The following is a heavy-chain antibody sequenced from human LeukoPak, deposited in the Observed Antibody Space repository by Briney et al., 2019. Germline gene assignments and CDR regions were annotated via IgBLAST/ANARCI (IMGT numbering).Heavy chain of an antibody. Sequence: GESLKISCKGSGSILTTYWIGWVRQMPGKGLEWMGIIYPGDSDTRYSPSFQGHVTISADSSSSTAYLQWSSLKTSDTAIYYCASRKKGMATAGFDYWGQGTLVTVSS. CDR1: GSILTTYW. CDR2: IYPGDSDT. V-gene: IGHV5-51*01. J-gene: IGHJ4*02. D-gene: IGHD5-24*01. CDR3: ASRKKGMATAGFDY.